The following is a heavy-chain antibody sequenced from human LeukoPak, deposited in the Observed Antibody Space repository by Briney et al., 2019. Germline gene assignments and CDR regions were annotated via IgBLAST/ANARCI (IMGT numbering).Heavy chain of an antibody. CDR1: GYSISSGYY. CDR3: ARTTTTFDD. CDR2: ISYSGTT. D-gene: IGHD4-17*01. V-gene: IGHV4-61*01. J-gene: IGHJ4*02. Sequence: SETLSLTCTVSGYSISSGYYWSWIRQPPGKGLKWIGYISYSGTTNYSPSLNSRVTISLDTSKNQFSLKLTSVTAADTAVYYCARTTTTFDDWGQGTLVTVSS.